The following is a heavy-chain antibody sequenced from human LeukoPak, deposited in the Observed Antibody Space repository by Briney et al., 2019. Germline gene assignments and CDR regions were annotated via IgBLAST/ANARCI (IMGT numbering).Heavy chain of an antibody. CDR1: GFMWDRNW. CDR2: IKQDGSDK. D-gene: IGHD4-11*01. V-gene: IGHV3-7*01. J-gene: IGHJ5*02. Sequence: PGGSLILSCVGSGFMWDRNWMTWFRQDPGKGREWGANIKQDGSDKYYADSSRGRFTIFRDNAKKSLYLQMANMRVEDKTVYYCEATHYTRDTWGQGILVTVSS. CDR3: EATHYTRDT.